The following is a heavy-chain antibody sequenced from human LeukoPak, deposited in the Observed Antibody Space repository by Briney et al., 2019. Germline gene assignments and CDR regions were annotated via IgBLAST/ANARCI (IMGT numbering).Heavy chain of an antibody. CDR3: ARDICRIAVAGTCWYFDL. CDR2: INPNSGGT. J-gene: IGHJ2*01. D-gene: IGHD6-19*01. V-gene: IGHV1-2*02. CDR1: GYTFTGYY. Sequence: ASVKVSCEASGYTFTGYYMHWVRQAPGQGLEWMGWINPNSGGTNYAQKFQGRVTMTRDTSISTAYMELSRLRSDDTAVYYCARDICRIAVAGTCWYFDLWGRGTLVTVSS.